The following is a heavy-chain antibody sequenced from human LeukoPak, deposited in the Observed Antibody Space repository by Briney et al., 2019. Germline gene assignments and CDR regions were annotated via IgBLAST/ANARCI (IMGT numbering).Heavy chain of an antibody. CDR1: GGSVSSGSYY. D-gene: IGHD3-9*01. CDR2: IYYSGST. CDR3: ARVGGGPYYDILTGFDY. V-gene: IGHV4-61*01. J-gene: IGHJ4*02. Sequence: SETLSLTCTVSGGSVSSGSYYWSWIRQPPGKGLEWIGYIYYSGSTNYNPSLKSRVTISVDTSKNQLSLKLSSVTAADTAVYYCARVGGGPYYDILTGFDYWGQGTLVTVSS.